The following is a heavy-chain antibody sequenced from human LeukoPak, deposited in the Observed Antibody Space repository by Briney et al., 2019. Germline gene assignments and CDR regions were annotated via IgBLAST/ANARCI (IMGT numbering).Heavy chain of an antibody. CDR1: GFTFSDYN. Sequence: GGSLRLSCAASGFTFSDYNMSWIRQAPGKGLEWVSYISGSGSTIYYTDSVKGRFTISRDKAKNSLYLQMNSLRAEDTAVDYWAKIRRGGYNLSYYYYGMDVWGQGTTVTVSS. V-gene: IGHV3-11*01. CDR3: AKIRRGGYNLSYYYYGMDV. D-gene: IGHD5-24*01. J-gene: IGHJ6*02. CDR2: ISGSGSTI.